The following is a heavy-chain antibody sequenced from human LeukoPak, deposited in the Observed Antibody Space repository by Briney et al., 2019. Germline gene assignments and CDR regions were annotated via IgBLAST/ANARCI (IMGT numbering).Heavy chain of an antibody. CDR2: ISPDSGFT. J-gene: IGHJ4*02. Sequence: VASVKVSCKASGYRFTDDYMHWVRQAPGLGLEWMGWISPDSGFTVYAQKLQGRVTMTRDTSINTAYMEVRRLRSDDTAVYYCAPTSEAYTSNWNVWGQGTLVTVSS. D-gene: IGHD1-20*01. V-gene: IGHV1-2*02. CDR3: APTSEAYTSNWNV. CDR1: GYRFTDDY.